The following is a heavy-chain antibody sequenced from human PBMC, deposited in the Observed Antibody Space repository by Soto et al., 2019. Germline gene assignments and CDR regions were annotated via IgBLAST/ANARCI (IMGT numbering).Heavy chain of an antibody. D-gene: IGHD3-16*01. J-gene: IGHJ4*02. CDR3: ARHGGYYFDY. CDR2: LYQGLSI. CDR1: SGSFNVYY. V-gene: IGHV4-34*01. Sequence: KSSETMSLSCAVYSGSFNVYYWSGFRQPPGKGLEWIGELYQGLSIVYNPSLESRVTISGDSSKNHFSLKLRSLTAADTAVYYCARHGGYYFDYWGQGTLVTVYS.